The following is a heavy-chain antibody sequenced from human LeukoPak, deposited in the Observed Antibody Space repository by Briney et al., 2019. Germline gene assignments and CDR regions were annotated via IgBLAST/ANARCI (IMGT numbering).Heavy chain of an antibody. V-gene: IGHV1-69*13. D-gene: IGHD1-26*01. CDR2: IIPIFGTA. J-gene: IGHJ4*02. Sequence: SVXVSCKASGGTFXSYAISWVRQAPGQGLEWMGGIIPIFGTANYAQKFQGRVTITADESTSTAYMELSSLRSEDTAVYYCAAYSGSNRGLDYWGQGTLVTVSS. CDR1: GGTFXSYA. CDR3: AAYSGSNRGLDY.